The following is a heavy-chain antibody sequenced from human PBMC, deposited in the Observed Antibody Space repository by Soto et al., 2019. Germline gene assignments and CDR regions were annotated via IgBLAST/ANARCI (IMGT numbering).Heavy chain of an antibody. CDR1: GASISGFY. CDR2: TYATGTT. Sequence: TLSLTCTVSGASISGFYWSWIRKSAGKGLEWIGRTYATGTTDYNPSLKSRVMMSVDTSKKQFSLKLRSVTAADTAVYYCVRDGTKTLRDWFDPWGQGISVTVSS. CDR3: VRDGTKTLRDWFDP. J-gene: IGHJ5*02. V-gene: IGHV4-4*07. D-gene: IGHD1-1*01.